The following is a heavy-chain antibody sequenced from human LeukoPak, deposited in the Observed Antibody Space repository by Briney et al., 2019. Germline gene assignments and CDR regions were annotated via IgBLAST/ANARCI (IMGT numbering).Heavy chain of an antibody. Sequence: PSETLSLTCTVSGGSISSYYWSWIRQPPGKGLEWIGYIYYSGSTNYNPSLKSRVTISVDTSKNQFSLKLSSVTAADTAVYYCAKDLSWQWLVTCFDYWGQGTLVTVSS. CDR3: AKDLSWQWLVTCFDY. CDR2: IYYSGST. V-gene: IGHV4-59*01. J-gene: IGHJ4*02. CDR1: GGSISSYY. D-gene: IGHD6-19*01.